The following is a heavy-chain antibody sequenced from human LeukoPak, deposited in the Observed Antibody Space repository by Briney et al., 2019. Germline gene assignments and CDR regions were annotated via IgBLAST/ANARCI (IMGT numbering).Heavy chain of an antibody. CDR2: INPSGGTT. D-gene: IGHD1-26*01. V-gene: IGHV1-46*01. J-gene: IGHJ4*02. Sequence: ASVKVSSKASGYTFSTYYMHWVRQAPGQGLEWVGIINPSGGTTTYAQKFQGRVTMTRDTSTSTVYMELSSLRIEDTAVYYCSRDLGGSYNDYWGQGTMVTVSS. CDR3: SRDLGGSYNDY. CDR1: GYTFSTYY.